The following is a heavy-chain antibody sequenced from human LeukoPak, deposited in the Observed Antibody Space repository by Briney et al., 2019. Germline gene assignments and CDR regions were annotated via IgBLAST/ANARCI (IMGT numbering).Heavy chain of an antibody. Sequence: GGSLRLSCAASGFTFSSYSMNWVRQAPGKGLECVSSISSSSSYIYYADSVKGRFTISRDNAKNSLYLQMNSLRAEDTAVYYCARDLHSGSYYVNYMDVWGKGTTVTVSS. CDR3: ARDLHSGSYYVNYMDV. CDR1: GFTFSSYS. V-gene: IGHV3-21*01. CDR2: ISSSSSYI. D-gene: IGHD1-26*01. J-gene: IGHJ6*03.